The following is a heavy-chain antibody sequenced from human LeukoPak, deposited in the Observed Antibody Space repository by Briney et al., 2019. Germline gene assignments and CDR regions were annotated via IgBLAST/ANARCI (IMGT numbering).Heavy chain of an antibody. D-gene: IGHD3-22*01. CDR3: TTEGYYYDSSGYALRVYFDY. CDR1: GFTFSNAW. CDR2: IKSKTDGGTT. Sequence: PGGSLRLSCAASGFTFSNAWMSWVRQAPGKRLEWVGRIKSKTDGGTTDYAAPVKGRFTISRDDSKNTLYLQMNSLKTEDTAVYYCTTEGYYYDSSGYALRVYFDYSGQGTLVTVSS. V-gene: IGHV3-15*01. J-gene: IGHJ4*02.